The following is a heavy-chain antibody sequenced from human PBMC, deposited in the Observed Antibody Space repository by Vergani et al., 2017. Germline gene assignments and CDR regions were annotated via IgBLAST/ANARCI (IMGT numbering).Heavy chain of an antibody. CDR2: ISGSGGST. V-gene: IGHV3-23*01. CDR1: GFTFSSYA. Sequence: EVQLLESGGGLVQPGGSLRLSCAASGFTFSSYAMSWVRQAPGKGLEWVSAISGSGGSTYYADSEKGRFTISRDNSKNTLYLQMNSLRAEDTAVYYCAKDLKLTIPRRGGWFDPWGQGTLVTVSS. CDR3: AKDLKLTIPRRGGWFDP. J-gene: IGHJ5*02. D-gene: IGHD3-3*01.